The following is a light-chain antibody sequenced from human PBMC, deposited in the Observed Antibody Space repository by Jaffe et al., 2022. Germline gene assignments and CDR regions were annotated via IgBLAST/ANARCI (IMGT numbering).Light chain of an antibody. CDR3: TSYTSSSTLV. CDR2: EVS. Sequence: QSALTQPASVSGSPGQSITISCTGTSSDVGGHKYVSWYKQYPGKAPKVMIYEVSNRPSGVSDRFSGSKSGNTASLTISGLQAEDEADYYCTSYTSSSTLVFGGGTKLTVL. CDR1: SSDVGGHKY. J-gene: IGLJ2*01. V-gene: IGLV2-14*01.